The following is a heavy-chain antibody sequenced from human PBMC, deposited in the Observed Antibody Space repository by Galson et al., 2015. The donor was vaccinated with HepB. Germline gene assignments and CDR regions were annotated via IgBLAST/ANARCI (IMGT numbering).Heavy chain of an antibody. J-gene: IGHJ4*02. CDR2: IYPGDSDT. CDR1: GYSFTSYW. D-gene: IGHD6-19*01. Sequence: QSGAEVKKPGESLKISCKGSGYSFTSYWIGWVRQMPGKGLEWMGIIYPGDSDTRYSPSFQGQVSISADKSISTAYLQWSSLKASDTAMYYCARPTGESSGWYQFFDYWGQGTLVTVSS. V-gene: IGHV5-51*03. CDR3: ARPTGESSGWYQFFDY.